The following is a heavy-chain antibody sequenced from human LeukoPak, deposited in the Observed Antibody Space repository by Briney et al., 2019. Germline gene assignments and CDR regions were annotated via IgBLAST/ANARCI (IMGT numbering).Heavy chain of an antibody. V-gene: IGHV5-10-1*01. CDR3: ARRSPKGNDLYY. CDR2: IDPSDSYT. D-gene: IGHD5-12*01. Sequence: GESLKMSCKGSGYSFTSYWINWVRQMPGKGLEWMGRIDPSDSYTNYSPSFQGHVTISADKSISTAYLQWSSLKASDTAMYYCARRSPKGNDLYYWGQGTLVTVSS. J-gene: IGHJ4*02. CDR1: GYSFTSYW.